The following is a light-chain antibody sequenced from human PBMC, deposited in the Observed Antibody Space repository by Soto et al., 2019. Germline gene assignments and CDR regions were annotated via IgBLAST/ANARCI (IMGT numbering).Light chain of an antibody. J-gene: IGKJ1*01. Sequence: EIVLTQSPATLSLSPGERDTLSCRASQSISLSLAWYQHKPGQAPRLLIYDASKRATGIPARFSGSGSGTDFTLTSSSLEPEDFSVYYCQQRTSWPPWTFGQGTKVEIK. CDR2: DAS. CDR1: QSISLS. V-gene: IGKV3-11*01. CDR3: QQRTSWPPWT.